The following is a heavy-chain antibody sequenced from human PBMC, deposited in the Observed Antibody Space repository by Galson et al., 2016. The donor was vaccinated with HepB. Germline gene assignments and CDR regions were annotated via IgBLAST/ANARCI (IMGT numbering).Heavy chain of an antibody. Sequence: SLRLSCAASEFTFSSYAMSWVRQAPGKGLEWVSAISGSGSNTYYADSVKGRFTISRDNSKNTLYLQMNSLRAADTAVYFCARFPTVGVRTRGFDYWGQGALVIVSS. J-gene: IGHJ4*02. V-gene: IGHV3-23*01. CDR2: ISGSGSNT. D-gene: IGHD1-26*01. CDR1: EFTFSSYA. CDR3: ARFPTVGVRTRGFDY.